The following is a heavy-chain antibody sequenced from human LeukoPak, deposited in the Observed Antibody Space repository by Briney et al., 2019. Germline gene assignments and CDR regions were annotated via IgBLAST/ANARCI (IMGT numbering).Heavy chain of an antibody. CDR2: INHSGST. D-gene: IGHD3-3*01. V-gene: IGHV4-34*01. Sequence: RSETLSLTCAVYGGSFSGYYWSWIRQPPGKGLEWIGEINHSGSTNYNPSLKSRVTISVDTSKNQFSLKLSSVTAADTAVYYCARSYDFWSGYEPSYFDYWGQGALVTVSS. CDR3: ARSYDFWSGYEPSYFDY. CDR1: GGSFSGYY. J-gene: IGHJ4*02.